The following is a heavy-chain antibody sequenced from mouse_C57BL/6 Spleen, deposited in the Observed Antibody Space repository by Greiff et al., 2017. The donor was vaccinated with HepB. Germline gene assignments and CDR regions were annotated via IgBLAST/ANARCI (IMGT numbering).Heavy chain of an antibody. CDR2: INPSNGGT. J-gene: IGHJ2*01. D-gene: IGHD1-1*01. V-gene: IGHV1-53*01. CDR3: ARYGYYGSSPFYFDY. Sequence: VQLQQSGAELAKPGASVKLSCKASGYTFTSYWMHWVKQRPGQGLEWIGNINPSNGGTNYNEKFKSKATLTVDKSSSTAYMQLSSLTSEDSAVYYCARYGYYGSSPFYFDYWGQGTTLTVSS. CDR1: GYTFTSYW.